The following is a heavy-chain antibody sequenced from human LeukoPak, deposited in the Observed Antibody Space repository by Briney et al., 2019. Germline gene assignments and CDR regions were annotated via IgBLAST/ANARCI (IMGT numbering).Heavy chain of an antibody. J-gene: IGHJ4*02. CDR1: GFSFSNTW. D-gene: IGHD2-2*01. V-gene: IGHV3-15*01. Sequence: PGGSLRLSCAASGFSFSNTWMNWVRQAPGKGLDWVGRIKSKAEGGTTDYAAPVKGRFTISRDDSKNTMYLHMNGLKTEDTAVYYCTSPRRGYCSSTSCWYYDYWGQGTLVTVSS. CDR3: TSPRRGYCSSTSCWYYDY. CDR2: IKSKAEGGTT.